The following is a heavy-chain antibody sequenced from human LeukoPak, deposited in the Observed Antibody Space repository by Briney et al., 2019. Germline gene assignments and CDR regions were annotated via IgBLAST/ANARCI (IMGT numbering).Heavy chain of an antibody. CDR3: ARGPPYYDILTKNWFDP. CDR2: INPNSGGT. V-gene: IGHV1-2*02. J-gene: IGHJ5*02. CDR1: GYTFTGYY. D-gene: IGHD3-9*01. Sequence: VASVKVSCKASGYTFTGYYMHWVRQAPGQGLEWMGWINPNSGGTNYAQKFQGRVTMTRDTSISTAYMELSRLRSDDTAVYYCARGPPYYDILTKNWFDPWGQGTLVTVSS.